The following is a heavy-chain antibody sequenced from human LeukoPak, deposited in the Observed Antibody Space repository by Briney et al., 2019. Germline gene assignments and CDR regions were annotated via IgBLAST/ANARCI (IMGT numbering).Heavy chain of an antibody. CDR2: INTNTGNP. D-gene: IGHD3-10*01. V-gene: IGHV7-4-1*02. Sequence: ASVKVSCMASGYTFTSYAMNWVRQAPGQGLEWMGWINTNTGNPTYAQGFTGRFVFSLDTSVSTAYLQISSLKAEDTAVYYCAAYYGSGSQGFYYYYYYMDVWGKGTTVTVSS. CDR1: GYTFTSYA. J-gene: IGHJ6*03. CDR3: AAYYGSGSQGFYYYYYYMDV.